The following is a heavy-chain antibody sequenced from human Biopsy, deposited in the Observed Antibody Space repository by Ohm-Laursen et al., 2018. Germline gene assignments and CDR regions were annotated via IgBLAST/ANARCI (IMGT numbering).Heavy chain of an antibody. CDR3: ARGYYDIGTGYHYDVFDF. J-gene: IGHJ3*01. V-gene: IGHV3-9*01. CDR2: ISWNSGSI. D-gene: IGHD3-9*01. CDR1: GFKFDDYG. Sequence: SLRLSCADSGFKFDDYGMNWVRPVPGKGLEWVSRISWNSGSIGYVDSVKGRFTISRDNAKNSLYLQMNSLKAEDTALYYCARGYYDIGTGYHYDVFDFWGRGTLVTVSS.